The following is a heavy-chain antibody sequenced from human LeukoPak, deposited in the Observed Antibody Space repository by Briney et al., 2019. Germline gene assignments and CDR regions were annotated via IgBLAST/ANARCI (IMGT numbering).Heavy chain of an antibody. J-gene: IGHJ4*02. V-gene: IGHV3-30*04. CDR2: ISYDGSNK. CDR3: ARAGPTSCLRRRLSCYFDY. Sequence: GGSLRLSCAASGFTFSSYAMHWVRQAPGKGLEWVAVISYDGSNKYYADSVKGRFTISRDNSKNTLYLQMNSLRAEDTAVYYCARAGPTSCLRRRLSCYFDYWGQGTLVTVSS. CDR1: GFTFSSYA. D-gene: IGHD2-2*01.